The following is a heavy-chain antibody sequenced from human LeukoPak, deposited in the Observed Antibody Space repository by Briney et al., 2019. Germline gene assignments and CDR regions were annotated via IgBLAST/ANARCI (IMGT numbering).Heavy chain of an antibody. CDR2: TYYRSQWYN. CDR1: GDRVSSNSAA. Sequence: SQTLSLTCAISGDRVSSNSAARNWIRQSPSRGLEWLGRTYYRSQWYNEYGVSVKSRLTISTDTSKNQFSLQLNSVTPEDTAAYYCARELGGFDHWGQGTLVTVSS. D-gene: IGHD3-16*01. V-gene: IGHV6-1*01. CDR3: ARELGGFDH. J-gene: IGHJ4*02.